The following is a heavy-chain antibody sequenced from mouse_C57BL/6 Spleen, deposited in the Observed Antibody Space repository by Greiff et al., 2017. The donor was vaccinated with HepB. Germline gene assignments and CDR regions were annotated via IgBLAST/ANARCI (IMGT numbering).Heavy chain of an antibody. CDR2: INPNNGGT. CDR1: GYTFTDYN. Sequence: VQLKQSGPELVKPGASVKIPCKASGYTFTDYNMDWVKQSHGKSLEWIGDINPNNGGTIYNQKFKGKATLTVDKSSSTAYMELRSLTSEDTAVYYCAREDHYGSSFAYWGQGTLVTVSA. CDR3: AREDHYGSSFAY. J-gene: IGHJ3*01. V-gene: IGHV1-18*01. D-gene: IGHD1-1*01.